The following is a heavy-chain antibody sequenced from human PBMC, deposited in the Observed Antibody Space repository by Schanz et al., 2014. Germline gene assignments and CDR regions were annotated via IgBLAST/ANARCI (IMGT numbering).Heavy chain of an antibody. V-gene: IGHV3-23*01. CDR3: AKEGTVVSGSPRDY. Sequence: EVQLLESGGALEQPGGSLRLSCAASGITFSDYAMSWVRRAPGKGLEWISGISGFGTGAYYADSVKGRFTLSRDNSKNTLYLQMNSLIVEDTAVYYCAKEGTVVSGSPRDYWGRGTLVTVSS. J-gene: IGHJ4*02. CDR1: GITFSDYA. CDR2: ISGFGTGA. D-gene: IGHD3-10*01.